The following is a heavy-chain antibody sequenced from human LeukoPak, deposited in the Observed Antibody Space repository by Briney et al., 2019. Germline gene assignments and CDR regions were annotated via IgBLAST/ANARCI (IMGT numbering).Heavy chain of an antibody. J-gene: IGHJ6*02. D-gene: IGHD6-19*01. CDR3: AKDHQGSGWENYYYYGMDV. CDR2: TSWNSGSI. CDR1: GFTFDDYA. Sequence: GGSLRLSCAASGFTFDDYAMHWVRQAPGKGLERVSGTSWNSGSIGYADSVKGRFTISRDNAKNSLYLQMNSLRAEDTALYYCAKDHQGSGWENYYYYGMDVWGQGTTVTVSS. V-gene: IGHV3-9*01.